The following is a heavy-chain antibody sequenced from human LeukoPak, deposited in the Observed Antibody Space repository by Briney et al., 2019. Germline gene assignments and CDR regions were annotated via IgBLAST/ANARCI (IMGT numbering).Heavy chain of an antibody. Sequence: SETLSLTCTVSGGSISISSYSWGWVRQPPGEGLEWIGSLFYSGSAYYNPSLKSRLTVSVDTSKNQFSLKVTSVTAADTAVYYCARQRRDGYNYFDYWGQGTLVTVSS. CDR1: GGSISISSYS. D-gene: IGHD5-24*01. V-gene: IGHV4-39*01. CDR3: ARQRRDGYNYFDY. J-gene: IGHJ4*02. CDR2: LFYSGSA.